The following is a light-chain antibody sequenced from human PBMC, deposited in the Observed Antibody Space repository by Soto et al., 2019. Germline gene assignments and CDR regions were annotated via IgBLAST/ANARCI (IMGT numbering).Light chain of an antibody. Sequence: QSALTQPASVSGSPGQSITISCTGTSSDVGSYNLVSWYQQHPGKSPKLMIYEVSKRPSGVSNRFSGSKSVNTASLTLSGLQAEDEADYYCCSYAGSSTFVVFGGGTKLTVL. CDR2: EVS. CDR1: SSDVGSYNL. CDR3: CSYAGSSTFVV. V-gene: IGLV2-23*02. J-gene: IGLJ2*01.